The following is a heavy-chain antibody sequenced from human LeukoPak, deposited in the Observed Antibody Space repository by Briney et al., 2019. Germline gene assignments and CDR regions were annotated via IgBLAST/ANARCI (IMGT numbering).Heavy chain of an antibody. Sequence: SETLSLTCAVYGGSFSGYYWSWIRQPPGKGLEWIGETNHSGSTNYNPSLKSRVTISVDTSKNQFSLKLSSVTAADTAVYYCARESYGHTSDYWGQGTLVTVSS. CDR1: GGSFSGYY. D-gene: IGHD5-18*01. J-gene: IGHJ4*02. CDR2: TNHSGST. CDR3: ARESYGHTSDY. V-gene: IGHV4-34*01.